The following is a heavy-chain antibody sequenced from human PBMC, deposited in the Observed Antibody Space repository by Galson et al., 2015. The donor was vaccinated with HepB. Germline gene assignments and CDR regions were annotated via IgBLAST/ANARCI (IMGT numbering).Heavy chain of an antibody. D-gene: IGHD6-19*01. CDR2: INSDGSST. V-gene: IGHV3-74*01. CDR3: EREKQDSSGLRAFDI. CDR1: GFTFSSYW. Sequence: SLRLSCAASGFTFSSYWMHWVRQAPGKGLVWVSRINSDGSSTTYADSVKGRFTISRDNAKNTLYLQMNSLRAEDTAVYYCEREKQDSSGLRAFDIWGQGTMVTVSS. J-gene: IGHJ3*02.